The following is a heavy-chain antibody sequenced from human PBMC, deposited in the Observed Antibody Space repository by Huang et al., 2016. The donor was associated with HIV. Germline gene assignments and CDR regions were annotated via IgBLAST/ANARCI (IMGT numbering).Heavy chain of an antibody. CDR3: ARLLGSITMIRGVITDPY. CDR1: GGSIRSDNYY. V-gene: IGHV4-39*01. J-gene: IGHJ4*02. CDR2: IYYSGST. D-gene: IGHD3-10*01. Sequence: QLQLQESGPGLVKPSETLSLTCTVSGGSIRSDNYYWGWIRQPPGKGLEWIGSIYYSGSTYYNPSLKRRVTITVDTSKNQFSLQMRSVTAADTAVYYCARLLGSITMIRGVITDPYWGQGTLVSVSS.